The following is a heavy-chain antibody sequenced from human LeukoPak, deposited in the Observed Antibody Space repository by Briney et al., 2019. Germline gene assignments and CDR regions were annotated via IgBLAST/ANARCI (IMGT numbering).Heavy chain of an antibody. Sequence: SETLSLTCTVSGGSISSYYWSWIRQPPGKGLEWIGYIYYSGSTNYNPSLKSRVTISVDTSKNQFSLKLSSVTAADTAVYYCARDYAEPTSRQAFDIWGQGTMVTVSS. CDR1: GGSISSYY. CDR2: IYYSGST. CDR3: ARDYAEPTSRQAFDI. D-gene: IGHD1-14*01. J-gene: IGHJ3*02. V-gene: IGHV4-59*01.